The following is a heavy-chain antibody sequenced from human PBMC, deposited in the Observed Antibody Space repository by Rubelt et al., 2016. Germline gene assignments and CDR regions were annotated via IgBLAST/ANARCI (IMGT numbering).Heavy chain of an antibody. CDR2: INHSGST. CDR3: ARGKEGLGVTMMDY. J-gene: IGHJ4*02. CDR1: GGSFSGYY. Sequence: QVQLQQWGAGLLKPSETLSLTCAVYGGSFSGYYWSWIRQPPGKGLEWIGEINHSGSTNYNPSLKSRVTISVNTARNQSSLKLSSVTAADTAVYYCARGKEGLGVTMMDYWGQGTLVTVSS. D-gene: IGHD3-22*01. V-gene: IGHV4-34*01.